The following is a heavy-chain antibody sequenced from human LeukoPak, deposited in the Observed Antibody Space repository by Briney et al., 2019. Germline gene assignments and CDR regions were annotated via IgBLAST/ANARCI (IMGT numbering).Heavy chain of an antibody. CDR2: IDHSGCT. D-gene: IGHD3-10*01. CDR3: ARGRKGGSAL. Sequence: SETLSLTCAVYGGSFSGFYWNWIRQPPGKGLEWIGEIDHSGCTNCNPSLKSRVTISVDRANNQFSLKLSSVTAADTAFYYCARGRKGGSALWGQGTLVTVSS. CDR1: GGSFSGFY. J-gene: IGHJ4*02. V-gene: IGHV4-34*01.